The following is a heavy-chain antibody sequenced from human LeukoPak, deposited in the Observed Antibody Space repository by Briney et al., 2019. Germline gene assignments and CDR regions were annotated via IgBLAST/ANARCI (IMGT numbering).Heavy chain of an antibody. CDR2: IIPIFGTA. V-gene: IGHV1-69*05. J-gene: IGHJ6*03. Sequence: SVKVSCKASGGTFSSYAISWVRQAPGQGLEWMGGIIPIFGTANHAQKFQGRVTITTDESTSTAYMELSSLRSEDTAVYYCARGVRFLEWSNMDVWGKGTTVTVSS. D-gene: IGHD3-3*01. CDR1: GGTFSSYA. CDR3: ARGVRFLEWSNMDV.